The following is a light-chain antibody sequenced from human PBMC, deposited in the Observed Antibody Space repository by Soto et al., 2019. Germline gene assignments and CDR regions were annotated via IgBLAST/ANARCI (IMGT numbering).Light chain of an antibody. Sequence: EIVLTQSPATLSLSPGERATLSCRASQSVSYYLAWYQQKPGQAPRLLIYDASNRATGIPARFSGSGSGTDFTLTISSLEPEDFAVYHCQQRSNWPPMYTFGQGTKLEIK. V-gene: IGKV3-11*01. CDR2: DAS. CDR1: QSVSYY. CDR3: QQRSNWPPMYT. J-gene: IGKJ2*01.